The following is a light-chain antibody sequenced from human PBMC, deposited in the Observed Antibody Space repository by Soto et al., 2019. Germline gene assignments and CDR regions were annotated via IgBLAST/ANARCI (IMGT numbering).Light chain of an antibody. Sequence: QSALTQPASVSGSPGQSITISCTGTTSDVGAYNFVSWYQQHPGKAPKLMIYEVNNRPSGVPDRFSGSRSGTSASLAISGLRSEDEADYYCAVWDDSLRGRVFGGGTKLTVL. V-gene: IGLV2-14*01. CDR2: EVN. CDR1: TSDVGAYNF. J-gene: IGLJ2*01. CDR3: AVWDDSLRGRV.